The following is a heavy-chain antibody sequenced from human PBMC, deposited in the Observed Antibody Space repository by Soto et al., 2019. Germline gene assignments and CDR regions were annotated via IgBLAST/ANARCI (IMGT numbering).Heavy chain of an antibody. J-gene: IGHJ5*02. D-gene: IGHD3-10*01. CDR1: GYTLTELS. CDR2: FDPEDGET. Sequence: ASVKVSCKVSGYTLTELSMHWARQAPGKGLEWMGGFDPEDGETIYAQKFQGRVTMTEDTSTDTAYMELSSLRSEDTAVYYCATEYYYGSGSRGWFDPWGQGTLVTVSS. V-gene: IGHV1-24*01. CDR3: ATEYYYGSGSRGWFDP.